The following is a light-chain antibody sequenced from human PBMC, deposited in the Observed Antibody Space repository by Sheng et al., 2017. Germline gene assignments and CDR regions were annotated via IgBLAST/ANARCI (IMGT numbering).Light chain of an antibody. CDR2: NDR. CDR1: NIGSRS. V-gene: IGLV3-21*02. J-gene: IGLJ2*01. CDR3: QVWDSTTFHVI. Sequence: SYVLTQPPSVSVAPGQTATIPCEGNNIGSRSLHWYQQRPGQAPVMVVHNDRDRPSGIPERFSGSNSGNTATLTITSVEAGDEADYYCQVWDSTTFHVIFGGGTTLTVL.